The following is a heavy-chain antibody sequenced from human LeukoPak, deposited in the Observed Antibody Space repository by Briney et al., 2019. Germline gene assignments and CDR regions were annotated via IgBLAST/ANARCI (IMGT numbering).Heavy chain of an antibody. J-gene: IGHJ6*03. D-gene: IGHD2-15*01. V-gene: IGHV4-38-2*02. CDR3: ARAVGYCSGGSCYYYHMDV. CDR1: GYSISSGYF. CDR2: IYHSGTT. Sequence: PSETLSLTCTVSGYSISSGYFWGWIRQPPGKGLQWIGSIYHSGTTYYSPSLRSRVTISVDTSSNRFSLKVTSVTAADTAVYYCARAVGYCSGGSCYYYHMDVWGKGTTVTVSS.